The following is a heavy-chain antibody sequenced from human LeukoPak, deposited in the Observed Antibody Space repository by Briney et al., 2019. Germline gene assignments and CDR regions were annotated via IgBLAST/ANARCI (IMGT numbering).Heavy chain of an antibody. J-gene: IGHJ4*02. CDR3: AFTVTSFDY. V-gene: IGHV3-23*01. CDR1: GFTFSSYA. Sequence: SGGSLRLSCAASGFTFSSYAMSWVRQAPGKGLEWVSTISGSGGSTYYADSVKGRFTISRDNFKNTLFLQMNSLRAEDTAVYYCAFTVTSFDYWGQGTLVTVSS. D-gene: IGHD4-17*01. CDR2: ISGSGGST.